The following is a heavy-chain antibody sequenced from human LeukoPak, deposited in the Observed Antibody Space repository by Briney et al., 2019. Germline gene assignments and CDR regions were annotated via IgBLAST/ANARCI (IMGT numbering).Heavy chain of an antibody. CDR1: GFTFSTYS. CDR2: ISRGSRTI. Sequence: GGSLRLSCAASGFTFSTYSMNWVRQAPGKGLEWISNISRGSRTIYYADSVKGRFTISRDNSKNTLYLQMNSLRAEDTAVYYCARDLNWETYWGQGTLVSVSS. CDR3: ARDLNWETY. D-gene: IGHD7-27*01. J-gene: IGHJ4*02. V-gene: IGHV3-48*01.